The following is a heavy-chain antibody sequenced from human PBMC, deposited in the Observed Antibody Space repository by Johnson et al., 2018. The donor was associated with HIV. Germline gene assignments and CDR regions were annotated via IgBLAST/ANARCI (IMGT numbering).Heavy chain of an antibody. CDR1: GFTFSSYA. Sequence: MQLVESGGGVVQPGKSVRLSCAASGFTFSSYAMSWVRQAPGKGLEWVSAISGSGGSTGYADSVKGRFTISRDNAKNSLYLQMNSLRAEDTALYYCARGGLLWFGHPADWGQGTMVTVSS. V-gene: IGHV3-23*04. D-gene: IGHD3-10*01. CDR2: ISGSGGST. CDR3: ARGGLLWFGHPAD. J-gene: IGHJ3*01.